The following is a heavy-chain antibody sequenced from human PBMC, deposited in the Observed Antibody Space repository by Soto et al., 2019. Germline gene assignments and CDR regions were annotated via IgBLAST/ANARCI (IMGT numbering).Heavy chain of an antibody. J-gene: IGHJ3*02. CDR1: GDSISRIDYY. CDR2: IYFRGNT. CDR3: AREGGSYDSGGYLIRGAFDI. D-gene: IGHD3-22*01. Sequence: LSLTCSVSGDSISRIDYYWTWVRQHPEKGLEWIGNIYFRGNTYYSPSLESRLTISVDTSKNQFSLKLTSVTAADTAVYYCAREGGSYDSGGYLIRGAFDIWGQGTMVTVSS. V-gene: IGHV4-31*03.